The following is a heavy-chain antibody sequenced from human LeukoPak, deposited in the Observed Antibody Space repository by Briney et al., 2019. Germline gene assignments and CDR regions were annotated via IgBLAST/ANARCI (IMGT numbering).Heavy chain of an antibody. CDR1: GFTFSSYW. Sequence: GGSLRLSCAASGFTFSSYWMSWVRQAPGKGLECVANIKQDGSEKYYVDSVKGRFTISRDNAKNSLYLQMNSLRAEDTAVYYCARRGSGSYYNWYFDYWGQGTLLTVSS. V-gene: IGHV3-7*01. CDR3: ARRGSGSYYNWYFDY. CDR2: IKQDGSEK. J-gene: IGHJ4*02. D-gene: IGHD3-10*01.